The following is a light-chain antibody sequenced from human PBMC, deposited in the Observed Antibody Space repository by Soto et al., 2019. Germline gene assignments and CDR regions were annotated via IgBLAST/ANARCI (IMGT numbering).Light chain of an antibody. V-gene: IGLV2-11*01. CDR1: SSDVGGYDY. CDR2: DVT. J-gene: IGLJ3*02. CDR3: CSYAGAYTWM. Sequence: QSVLTQPRSVSGSPGQSVTISCTGTSSDVGGYDYVSWCQQHPGKAPKLLIYDVTRWPSGVPDRFSGSKSGNTASLTISGLQAEDEADYYCCSYAGAYTWMFGGGTKLTVL.